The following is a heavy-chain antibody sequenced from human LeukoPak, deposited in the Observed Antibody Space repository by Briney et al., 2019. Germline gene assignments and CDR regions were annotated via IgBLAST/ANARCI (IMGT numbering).Heavy chain of an antibody. CDR1: GFTFSSYG. CDR3: ARIPPWLNAFDI. J-gene: IGHJ3*02. D-gene: IGHD5-12*01. Sequence: PGGSLRLSCAASGFTFSSYGMSWVRQAPGKGLEWVADVKQDGSGRYYVDSVKGRFTISRDNAKNSLYLQMNSPRAEDTAVYYCARIPPWLNAFDISGQGTMVTVSS. V-gene: IGHV3-7*01. CDR2: VKQDGSGR.